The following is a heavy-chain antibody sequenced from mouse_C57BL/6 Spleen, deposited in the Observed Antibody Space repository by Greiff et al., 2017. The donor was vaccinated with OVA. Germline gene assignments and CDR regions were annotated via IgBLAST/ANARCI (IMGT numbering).Heavy chain of an antibody. CDR1: GYTFTDYY. CDR3: ATPYGNYLYYFDY. J-gene: IGHJ2*01. V-gene: IGHV1-75*01. D-gene: IGHD2-1*01. Sequence: SGPELVKPGASVKISCKASGYTFTDYYINWVKQRPGQGLEWIGWIFPGSGSTYYNEKFKGKATLTVDKSSSTAYMLLSSLTSEDSAVYFCATPYGNYLYYFDYWGQGTTLTVSS. CDR2: IFPGSGST.